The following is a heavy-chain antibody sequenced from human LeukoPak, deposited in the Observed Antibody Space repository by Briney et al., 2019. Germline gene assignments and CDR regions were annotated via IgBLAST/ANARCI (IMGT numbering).Heavy chain of an antibody. J-gene: IGHJ4*02. V-gene: IGHV3-7*01. CDR3: GRQAHNAWYAIDF. Sequence: AGGSLRLSCVASDFTFDFYWMTWVRQAPGKGLEWLANILPDGSQKYYVDSVKGRFTISRDNPKNSLYLQINNLRAEDTAVYYCGRQAHNAWYAIDFWGQGTLVTVSS. D-gene: IGHD2-2*01. CDR2: ILPDGSQK. CDR1: DFTFDFYW.